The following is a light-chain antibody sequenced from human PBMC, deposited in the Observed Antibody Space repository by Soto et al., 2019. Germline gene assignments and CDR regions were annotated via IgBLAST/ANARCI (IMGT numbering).Light chain of an antibody. J-gene: IGKJ1*01. CDR1: QSVSSN. Sequence: EIVMTQSPATLSVSPGERATLSCRASQSVSSNLAWYQQKPGQAPRLLIYGASTRATGIPARFSGSGSGTEFTLTISSLQSEDFAVYSCQHSGGTFGQGTKVEIK. V-gene: IGKV3-15*01. CDR2: GAS. CDR3: QHSGGT.